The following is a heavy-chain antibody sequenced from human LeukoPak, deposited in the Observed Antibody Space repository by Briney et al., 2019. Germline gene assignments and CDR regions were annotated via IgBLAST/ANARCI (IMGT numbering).Heavy chain of an antibody. CDR2: IYYSGST. V-gene: IGHV4-59*12. D-gene: IGHD2/OR15-2a*01. CDR1: GGSISSYY. CDR3: ARGIDYYYYYMDV. Sequence: PSETLSLTCTVSGGSISSYYWSWIRQPPGKGLEWIGYIYYSGSTNYNPSLKSRVTMSVDTSKNQFSLKLSSVTAADTAVYYCARGIDYYYYYMDVWGKGTTVTVSS. J-gene: IGHJ6*03.